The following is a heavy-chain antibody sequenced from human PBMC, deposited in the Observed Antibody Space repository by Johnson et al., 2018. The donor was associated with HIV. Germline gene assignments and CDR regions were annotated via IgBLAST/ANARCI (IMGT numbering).Heavy chain of an antibody. CDR1: GFTFSSYD. V-gene: IGHV3-13*01. J-gene: IGHJ3*02. D-gene: IGHD3-3*01. CDR3: ARDPNYNFWSGPEAFDI. Sequence: VQLVESGGGLVQPGGSLRLSCAASGFTFSSYDMHWVRQATGKGLEWVSAIGTAGDTYYPGSVKGRFTISRENAKNSLYLQMNSLGAGDTAVYYCARDPNYNFWSGPEAFDIWGQGTMVTVSS. CDR2: IGTAGDT.